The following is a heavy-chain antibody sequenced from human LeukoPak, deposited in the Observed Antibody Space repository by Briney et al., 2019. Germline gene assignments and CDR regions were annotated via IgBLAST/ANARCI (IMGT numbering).Heavy chain of an antibody. J-gene: IGHJ4*02. D-gene: IGHD3-22*01. Sequence: ASVKVFCKASGYTFTGYFIHWVRQAPGQGLEWMGWISAYNGNTNYAQKLQGRVTMTTDTSTSTAYMALSSLRSDDTAVYYCARAGVYYYDSSGYYYGWYFDYWGQGTLVTVSS. V-gene: IGHV1-18*04. CDR3: ARAGVYYYDSSGYYYGWYFDY. CDR1: GYTFTGYF. CDR2: ISAYNGNT.